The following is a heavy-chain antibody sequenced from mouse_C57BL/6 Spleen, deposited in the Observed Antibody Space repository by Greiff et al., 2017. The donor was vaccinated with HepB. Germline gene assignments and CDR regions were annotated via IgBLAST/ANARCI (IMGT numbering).Heavy chain of an antibody. CDR3: ASGLGGNYFDY. CDR2: IYPGDGDT. V-gene: IGHV1-82*01. J-gene: IGHJ2*01. Sequence: QVQLQQSGPELVKPGASVKISCKASGYAFSSSWMNWVKQRPGKGLEWIGRIYPGDGDTNYNGKFKGKATLTADKSSSTAYMQLSSLTSEDSAVYFCASGLGGNYFDYWGQGTTLTVSS. D-gene: IGHD1-1*02. CDR1: GYAFSSSW.